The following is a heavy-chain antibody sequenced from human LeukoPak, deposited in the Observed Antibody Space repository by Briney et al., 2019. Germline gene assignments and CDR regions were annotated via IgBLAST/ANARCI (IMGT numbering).Heavy chain of an antibody. J-gene: IGHJ4*02. CDR3: ARDRALSCSSTSCYSEEGFDY. CDR2: ISSSSSYI. Sequence: PGGSLRLSCAASGFTFSSYSMNWVRQAPGKGLEWVSSISSSSSYIYHADSVKGRFTISRDNAKNSLYLQMNSLRAEDTAVYYCARDRALSCSSTSCYSEEGFDYWGQGTLVTVSS. V-gene: IGHV3-21*01. CDR1: GFTFSSYS. D-gene: IGHD2-2*02.